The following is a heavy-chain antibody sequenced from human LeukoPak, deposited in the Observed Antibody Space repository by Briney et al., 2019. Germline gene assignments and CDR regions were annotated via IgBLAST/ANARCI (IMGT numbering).Heavy chain of an antibody. CDR2: IFDRGTT. V-gene: IGHV4-59*01. CDR3: ARDTSNYDAFDI. D-gene: IGHD4-11*01. J-gene: IGHJ3*02. CDR1: GTSIKTYY. Sequence: SETLSLTCNVSGTSIKTYYWSWIRQPPGKGLEWIGYIFDRGTTNYNPSLESRVTISVDTSKNQFSLKLSSVTAADTAVYYCARDTSNYDAFDIWGQGTMVTVSS.